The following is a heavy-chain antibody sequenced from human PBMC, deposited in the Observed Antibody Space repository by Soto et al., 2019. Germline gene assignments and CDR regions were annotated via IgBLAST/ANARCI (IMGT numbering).Heavy chain of an antibody. J-gene: IGHJ5*02. D-gene: IGHD3-3*01. CDR3: ARAPLPPFGVRRGWFDP. CDR2: INPNSGGT. CDR1: GYTFSGYY. Sequence: QVQLVQSGAEVKKPGASVKVSCKASGYTFSGYYMHWVRQAPGQGLEWMGWINPNSGGTNYAQKFQGRVTMTRDTSISTAYMELSRLRSDDTAVYYCARAPLPPFGVRRGWFDPWGQGTLVTVSS. V-gene: IGHV1-2*02.